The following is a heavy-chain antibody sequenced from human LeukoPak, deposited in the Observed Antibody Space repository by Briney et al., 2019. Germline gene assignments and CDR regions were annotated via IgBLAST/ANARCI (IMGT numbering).Heavy chain of an antibody. V-gene: IGHV3-9*03. CDR1: GFTFDDYA. D-gene: IGHD3-10*01. J-gene: IGHJ4*02. CDR2: ISWNSAGI. Sequence: GRSLRLSCAASGFTFDDYAMHWVRQAPGKGREWVSAISWNSAGIGYADSVKGRFTISRDNAKNSLYLQMNSLRPEDMALYYCAKGTRSGRKYYFGYWGQGTLVTVSS. CDR3: AKGTRSGRKYYFGY.